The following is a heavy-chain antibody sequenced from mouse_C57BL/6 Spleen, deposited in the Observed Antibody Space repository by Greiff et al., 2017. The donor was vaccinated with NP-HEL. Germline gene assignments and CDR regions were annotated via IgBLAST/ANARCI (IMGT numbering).Heavy chain of an antibody. CDR2: IDPSDSEA. D-gene: IGHD3-2*02. J-gene: IGHJ3*01. CDR3: ARVGQLTFAY. V-gene: IGHV1-52*01. Sequence: VQLQQPGAELVRPGSSVKLSCKASGYTFTSYWMHWVKQRPIQGLEWIGNIDPSDSEAHYNQKFKDKATLTVDKSSSTAYMQLSSLTSEDSAVYYCARVGQLTFAYWGQGTLVTVSA. CDR1: GYTFTSYW.